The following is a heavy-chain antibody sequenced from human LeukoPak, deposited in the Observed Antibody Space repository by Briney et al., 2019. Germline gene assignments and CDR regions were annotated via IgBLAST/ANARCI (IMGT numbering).Heavy chain of an antibody. J-gene: IGHJ4*02. V-gene: IGHV3-23*01. CDR1: GFTFSSYA. Sequence: PGGSLRLSCAASGFTFSSYAMSWVRQAPGKGLEWVSAISGSGGSTYYADSVKGRFTISRDNSKNTLYLQMNSLRAEDTAVYYCAKDLTYYYDSSGYFPSGDYWGQGTLVTVSS. CDR2: ISGSGGST. D-gene: IGHD3-22*01. CDR3: AKDLTYYYDSSGYFPSGDY.